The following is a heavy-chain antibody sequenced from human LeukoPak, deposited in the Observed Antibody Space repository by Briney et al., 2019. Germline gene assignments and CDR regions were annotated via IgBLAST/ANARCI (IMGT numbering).Heavy chain of an antibody. J-gene: IGHJ5*02. CDR3: AKDRWGQQLVRNWFDP. CDR1: GFTFSSYA. V-gene: IGHV3-23*01. D-gene: IGHD6-13*01. Sequence: GGSLRLSCAASGFTFSSYAMSWVRQAPGKVLEWVSAISGSGGSTYYADSVKGRFTISRDNSKNTLYLQMNSLRAEDTAVYYCAKDRWGQQLVRNWFDPWGQGTLVTVSS. CDR2: ISGSGGST.